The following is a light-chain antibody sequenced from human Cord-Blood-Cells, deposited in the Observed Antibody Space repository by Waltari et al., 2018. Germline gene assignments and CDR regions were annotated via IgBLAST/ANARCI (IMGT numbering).Light chain of an antibody. CDR3: SSYTSSSTVV. Sequence: QSALTQPASVSGSPGPSITISRTGTRSDVGGYNAVSWYQQHPGKAPKLMINDVSNRPSGVSNRFSGSKSGNTASLTISGLQAEDEADYYCSSYTSSSTVVFGGGTKLTVL. CDR2: DVS. V-gene: IGLV2-14*01. CDR1: RSDVGGYNA. J-gene: IGLJ2*01.